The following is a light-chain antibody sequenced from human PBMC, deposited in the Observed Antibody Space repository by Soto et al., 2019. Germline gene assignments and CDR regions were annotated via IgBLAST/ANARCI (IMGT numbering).Light chain of an antibody. CDR3: QQYNEWPPLT. Sequence: EIVMTQSPATLSVSPGERATLSCRASQSVNSNLAWYRQKPGQAPRLLIYGASTRATGIPARFSGSGSGTECTLTSNSLQSEDFAVYDCQQYNEWPPLTFGGVTKVEIK. V-gene: IGKV3-15*01. CDR2: GAS. CDR1: QSVNSN. J-gene: IGKJ4*01.